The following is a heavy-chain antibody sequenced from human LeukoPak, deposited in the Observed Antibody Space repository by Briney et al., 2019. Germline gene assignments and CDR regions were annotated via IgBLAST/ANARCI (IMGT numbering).Heavy chain of an antibody. CDR2: IYYSGST. J-gene: IGHJ4*02. CDR3: AGGYSGYDLAFDY. V-gene: IGHV4-39*07. D-gene: IGHD5-12*01. CDR1: GGSISSSSYY. Sequence: PSETLSLTCTVSGGSISSSSYYWGWIRQPPGKGLEWIGSIYYSGSTYYNPSLKSRVTISVDTSKNQFSLKLSSVTAADTAVYYCAGGYSGYDLAFDYWGQGTLVTVSS.